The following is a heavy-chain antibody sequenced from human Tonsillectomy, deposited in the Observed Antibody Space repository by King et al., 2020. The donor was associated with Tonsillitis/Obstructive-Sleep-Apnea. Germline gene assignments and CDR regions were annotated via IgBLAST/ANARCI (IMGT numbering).Heavy chain of an antibody. D-gene: IGHD6-19*01. V-gene: IGHV3-30*04. J-gene: IGHJ4*02. CDR2: ISYDGSNK. CDR1: GFKFSSYA. CDR3: ARSIQGWHYFDY. Sequence: VQLVESGGGVVQPGRSLRLSCAASGFKFSSYAMHWVRQAPGKGLEWVAFISYDGSNKYYADSVKGRLTISRDNSKNTLFLQMNSLRVEDTAVYYCARSIQGWHYFDYWGQGTLVTVSS.